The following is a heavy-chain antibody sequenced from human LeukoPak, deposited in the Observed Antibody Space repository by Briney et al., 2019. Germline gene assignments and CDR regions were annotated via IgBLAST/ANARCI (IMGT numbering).Heavy chain of an antibody. J-gene: IGHJ4*02. V-gene: IGHV4-30-4*01. Sequence: SETLSLTCTVSGGSISSGDYYWSWIRQPPGKGLEWIGYIYYSGSTYYNPSLKSRVTISVDTSKNQFSLKLSSVTAADTAVYYCAREEVVANYFDYWGQGTLVTVSS. CDR3: AREEVVANYFDY. D-gene: IGHD2-15*01. CDR2: IYYSGST. CDR1: GGSISSGDYY.